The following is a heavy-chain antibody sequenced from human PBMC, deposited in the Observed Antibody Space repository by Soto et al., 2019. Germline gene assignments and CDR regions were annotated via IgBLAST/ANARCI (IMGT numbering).Heavy chain of an antibody. V-gene: IGHV3-23*01. D-gene: IGHD3-22*01. Sequence: EVQLLESGGGLVQPGGSLRLSCAASGFTFSSYAMSWVRQAPGKGLEWVSAISGSGGSTYYADSVKGRFTISRDNSKNTLSVHMNGQTAEHRAVHYCANASSHSYARSWCSALEGLWGPGTLVPGSS. J-gene: IGHJ4*01. CDR1: GFTFSSYA. CDR3: ANASSHSYARSWCSALEGL. CDR2: ISGSGGST.